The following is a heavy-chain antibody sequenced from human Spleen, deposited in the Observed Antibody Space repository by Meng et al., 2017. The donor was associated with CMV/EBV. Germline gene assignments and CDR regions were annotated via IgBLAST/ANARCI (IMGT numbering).Heavy chain of an antibody. J-gene: IGHJ5*02. CDR1: GFAFSTST. D-gene: IGHD6-6*01. V-gene: IGHV3-23*01. Sequence: GGSLRLSCVASGFAFSTSTMDWVRQAPGKGLEWVSAISGSGGRTYYADSVKGRFTISRDNSKNTLYLQMNSLRAEDTAVYYCAKDSSMNWFDPWGQGTLVTVSS. CDR2: ISGSGGRT. CDR3: AKDSSMNWFDP.